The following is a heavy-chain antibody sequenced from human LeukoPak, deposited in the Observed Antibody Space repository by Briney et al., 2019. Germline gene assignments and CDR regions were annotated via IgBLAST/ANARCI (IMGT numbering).Heavy chain of an antibody. Sequence: ASVKVSCKASGYTCTGYYMHWVRQAPGQGLEWMGWINPNSGGTNYAQKLQGRVTMTTDTSTSTAYMELRSLRSDDTAVYYCARNYDFWSGYYHYFDYWGQGTLVTVSS. CDR1: GYTCTGYY. CDR3: ARNYDFWSGYYHYFDY. V-gene: IGHV1-2*02. CDR2: INPNSGGT. J-gene: IGHJ4*02. D-gene: IGHD3-3*01.